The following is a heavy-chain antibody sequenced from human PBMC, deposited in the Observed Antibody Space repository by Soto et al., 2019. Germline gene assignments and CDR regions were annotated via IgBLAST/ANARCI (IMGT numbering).Heavy chain of an antibody. CDR3: ARAIVGATTPFDY. D-gene: IGHD1-26*01. Sequence: EVQLVESGGGVVRPGGSLRLSCAASGFTFDDYGMNWVRQAPGKGLEWVSGINWNGYSTGYADSVKGRFTISRDSAKNSLYLQMNSLRAEDTALYYCARAIVGATTPFDYWGQGTLVTVSS. CDR2: INWNGYST. J-gene: IGHJ4*02. CDR1: GFTFDDYG. V-gene: IGHV3-20*04.